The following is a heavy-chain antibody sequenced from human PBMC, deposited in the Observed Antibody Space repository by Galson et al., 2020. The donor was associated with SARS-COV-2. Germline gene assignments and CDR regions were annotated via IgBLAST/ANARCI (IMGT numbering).Heavy chain of an antibody. CDR2: ISSSSSYI. J-gene: IGHJ6*02. Sequence: KIGESLKISCAASGFTFSSYSMNWVRQAPGKGLEWVSSISSSSSYIYYADSVKGRFTISRDNAKNSLYLQMNSLRAEDTAVYYCAKENGDYVVWVCYYYGMDVWGQGTTVTVSS. CDR1: GFTFSSYS. D-gene: IGHD4-17*01. V-gene: IGHV3-21*01. CDR3: AKENGDYVVWVCYYYGMDV.